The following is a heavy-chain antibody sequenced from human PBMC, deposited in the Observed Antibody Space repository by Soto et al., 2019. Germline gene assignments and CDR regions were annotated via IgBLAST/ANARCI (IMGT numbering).Heavy chain of an antibody. J-gene: IGHJ6*02. CDR3: ARGGEMGYYYGMDV. V-gene: IGHV3-33*01. CDR2: IWYDGSNK. Sequence: GGSLRLSCAASGFTFSSYGMHWVRQAPGKGLEWVAVIWYDGSNKYYADSVKGRFTISRDNPKNTLYLQMNSLRAEDTAVYYCARGGEMGYYYGMDVWGQGTTVTVSS. D-gene: IGHD3-10*01. CDR1: GFTFSSYG.